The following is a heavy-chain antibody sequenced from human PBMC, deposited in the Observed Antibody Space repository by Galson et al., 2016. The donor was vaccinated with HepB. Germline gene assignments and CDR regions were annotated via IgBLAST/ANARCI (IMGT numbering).Heavy chain of an antibody. CDR3: AKSLHGGKF. CDR2: INGNAGST. V-gene: IGHV3-23*01. CDR1: GFTFSTYA. Sequence: SLRLSCAASGFTFSTYAMSWVRQAPGKGLEWVSGINGNAGSTSYVDSVKDRFTISRDNSKNTLYLQMNSLRAEDTAVYYCAKSLHGGKFWGQGTLVTVSS. J-gene: IGHJ4*02. D-gene: IGHD4-23*01.